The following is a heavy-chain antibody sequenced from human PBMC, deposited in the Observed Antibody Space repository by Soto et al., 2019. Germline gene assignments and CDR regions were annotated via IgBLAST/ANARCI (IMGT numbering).Heavy chain of an antibody. V-gene: IGHV1-69*13. Sequence: ASVKVSCKASGGTFSSYAISWVRQAPGQGLEWMGGIIPIFGTANYAQKFQGRVTITADESTSTAYMELSSLRSEDTAVYYCAKAVTAILYNWFDPWGQGTLVTVSS. D-gene: IGHD2-21*02. CDR2: IIPIFGTA. CDR1: GGTFSSYA. J-gene: IGHJ5*02. CDR3: AKAVTAILYNWFDP.